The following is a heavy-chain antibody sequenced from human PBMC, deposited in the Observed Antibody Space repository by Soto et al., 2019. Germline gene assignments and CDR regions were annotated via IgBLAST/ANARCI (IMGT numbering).Heavy chain of an antibody. V-gene: IGHV4-30-2*01. J-gene: IGHJ4*02. CDR1: GGYISSGGCS. Sequence: QLQLQESGSGLVRPSQTLSLTWAVSGGYISSGGCSWSWIRQPPGKGLEWIGYIYHSGSTYYNPSLKSRVTISVDRSKNQFSLKLSSVTAADTAVYYCARGQVVAAQHWGQGTLVTVSS. CDR2: IYHSGST. D-gene: IGHD2-15*01. CDR3: ARGQVVAAQH.